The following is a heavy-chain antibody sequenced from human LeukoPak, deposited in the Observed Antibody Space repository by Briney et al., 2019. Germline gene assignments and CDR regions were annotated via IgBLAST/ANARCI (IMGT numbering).Heavy chain of an antibody. D-gene: IGHD3-10*01. CDR2: INGGATST. Sequence: GSLRLSCAASGFTFSRYWMHWVRQAPGKGLVWVSRINGGATSTSYADSVKGRFTISRDNAKNTLYLQINSLRAEDTAVYYCVRVGDDAFDIWGQGTMVTVSS. CDR1: GFTFSRYW. V-gene: IGHV3-74*01. CDR3: VRVGDDAFDI. J-gene: IGHJ3*02.